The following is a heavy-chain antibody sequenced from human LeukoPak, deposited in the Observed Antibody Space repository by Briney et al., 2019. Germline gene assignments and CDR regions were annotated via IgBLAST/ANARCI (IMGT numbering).Heavy chain of an antibody. D-gene: IGHD3-22*01. CDR1: GFTFSSYE. Sequence: GGSLRLSCAASGFTFSSYEMNWVRQAPGKGLEWVSAISGSGGSTYYADSVKGRFTISRDNSKNTLYLQMNSLRAEDTAVYYCAKAAQYYYDSSGYFDYWGQGTLVTVSS. CDR3: AKAAQYYYDSSGYFDY. V-gene: IGHV3-23*01. CDR2: ISGSGGST. J-gene: IGHJ4*02.